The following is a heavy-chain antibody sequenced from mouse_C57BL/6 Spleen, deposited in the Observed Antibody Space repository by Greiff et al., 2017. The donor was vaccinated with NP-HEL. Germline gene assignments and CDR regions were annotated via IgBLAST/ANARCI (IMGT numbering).Heavy chain of an antibody. Sequence: EVKLMESGGGLVKPGGSLKLSCAASGFTFSNYGMHWVRQAPEKGLEWVAYISSGSSTIYYADTVKGRFTISRDKAKNTLFLQMTSLRSEDTAMYYCARPGGYPVAYWGQGTLGTVSA. D-gene: IGHD2-2*01. CDR3: ARPGGYPVAY. J-gene: IGHJ3*01. CDR1: GFTFSNYG. V-gene: IGHV5-17*01. CDR2: ISSGSSTI.